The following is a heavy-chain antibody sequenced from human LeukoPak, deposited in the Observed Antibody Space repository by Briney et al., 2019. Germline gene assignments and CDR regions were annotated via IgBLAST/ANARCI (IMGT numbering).Heavy chain of an antibody. D-gene: IGHD3-10*01. CDR1: GYTLTELS. Sequence: ASVKVSCKVSGYTLTELSMHWVRQAPGKGLEWMGGFDPEDGETIYAQKFQGRVTMTEDTSTDTAYMELSSLRSEDTAVYYCATEITMVRGVIEDDYFDYWGQGTLVTVSS. V-gene: IGHV1-24*01. CDR3: ATEITMVRGVIEDDYFDY. J-gene: IGHJ4*02. CDR2: FDPEDGET.